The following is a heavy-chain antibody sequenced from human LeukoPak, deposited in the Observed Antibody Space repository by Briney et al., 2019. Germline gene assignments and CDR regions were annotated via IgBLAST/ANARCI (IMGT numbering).Heavy chain of an antibody. D-gene: IGHD3-3*01. J-gene: IGHJ4*02. CDR2: INGNSGDT. Sequence: ASVRVSCKALGYTFTDYYMHWVRQAPGQGLEWMGWINGNSGDTKYAQKFQGRVTMTRDTSISTAYMELSRLRSDDTAIYYCARVQTTGLLEWLYWGQGALVTVSS. CDR1: GYTFTDYY. V-gene: IGHV1-2*02. CDR3: ARVQTTGLLEWLY.